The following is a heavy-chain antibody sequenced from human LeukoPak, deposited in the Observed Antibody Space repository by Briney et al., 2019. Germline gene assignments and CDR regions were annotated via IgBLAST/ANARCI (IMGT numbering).Heavy chain of an antibody. D-gene: IGHD6-13*01. V-gene: IGHV3-74*01. J-gene: IGHJ4*02. CDR2: INSDGSST. Sequence: PGGSLRLSCAASGFTFSSYWMHWVRQAPGKGLVWVSRINSDGSSTSYADSVNGRFTISRDNAKNTLYLQMNSLRAEDTAVYYCAREFFTGYSSSWPLFDYWGQGTLVTVSS. CDR1: GFTFSSYW. CDR3: AREFFTGYSSSWPLFDY.